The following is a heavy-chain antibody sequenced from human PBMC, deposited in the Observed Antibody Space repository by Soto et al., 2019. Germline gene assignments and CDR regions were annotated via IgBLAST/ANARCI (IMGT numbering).Heavy chain of an antibody. D-gene: IGHD3-10*01. CDR1: GFTMRSYG. CDR3: AKYGHYGHPPDH. V-gene: IGHV3-30*18. CDR2: LSYDGTDK. J-gene: IGHJ4*02. Sequence: QVQLVESGGGVVQPGRSLRLSCVTSGFTMRSYGLYWVRQAPGKGLEWVATLSYDGTDKNYADSVKGRFTVARDESKKTLYLQMDSLSAEDTATYYCAKYGHYGHPPDHWGQGTLVTVSS.